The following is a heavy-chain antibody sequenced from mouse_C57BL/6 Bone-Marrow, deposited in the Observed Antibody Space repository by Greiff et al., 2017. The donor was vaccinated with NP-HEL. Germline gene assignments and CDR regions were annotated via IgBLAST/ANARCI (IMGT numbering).Heavy chain of an antibody. CDR3: ERHCGSSLNYFDY. J-gene: IGHJ2*01. V-gene: IGHV1-82*01. Sequence: VQRVESGPELVKPGASVKISCKASGFAFSSFWMNWVKQRPGKGLEWIGWIYTGDGDTNYNGKFKGKGTLTSDKSSSTTYMQLSSLTSEDSAVYVCERHCGSSLNYFDYWGQGTTLTVSS. D-gene: IGHD1-1*01. CDR1: GFAFSSFW. CDR2: IYTGDGDT.